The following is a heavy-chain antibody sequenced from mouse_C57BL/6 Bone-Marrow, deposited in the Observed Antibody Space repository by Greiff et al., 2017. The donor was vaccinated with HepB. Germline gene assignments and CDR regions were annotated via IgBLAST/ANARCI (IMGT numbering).Heavy chain of an antibody. Sequence: EVMLVESGGDLVKPGGSLKLSCAASGFTFSSYGMSWVRQTPDKRLEWVATISSGGSYTYYPDSVKGRFTISRDNAKNTLYLQMSSLKSEDTAMYYCARHVGGDDWGQGTSVTVSS. D-gene: IGHD1-1*02. CDR3: ARHVGGDD. V-gene: IGHV5-6*01. CDR1: GFTFSSYG. J-gene: IGHJ4*01. CDR2: ISSGGSYT.